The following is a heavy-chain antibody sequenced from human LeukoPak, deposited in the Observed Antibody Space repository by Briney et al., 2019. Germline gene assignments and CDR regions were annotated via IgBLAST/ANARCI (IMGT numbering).Heavy chain of an antibody. J-gene: IGHJ3*02. CDR3: ARDGVVVPASYAFDI. CDR1: GGSISSGDYY. Sequence: KSSQTLSLTCTVSGGSISSGDYYWSWIRQPPGKGLEWIGYIYYSESTYYNPSLKSRVTISVDTSKNQFSLKLSSVTAADTAVYYCARDGVVVPASYAFDIWGQGTMVTVSS. V-gene: IGHV4-30-4*01. D-gene: IGHD2-2*01. CDR2: IYYSEST.